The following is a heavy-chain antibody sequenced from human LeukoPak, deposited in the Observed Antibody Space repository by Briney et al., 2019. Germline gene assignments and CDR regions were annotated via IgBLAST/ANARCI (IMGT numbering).Heavy chain of an antibody. D-gene: IGHD2/OR15-2a*01. V-gene: IGHV3-30*18. Sequence: GSLRLSCAASGFTFSSYWMSWVRQAPGKGLEWVAVIIYDGSNQHYADSVKGRFTISRDNSKNTVSLQMNSLRGEDTAVYYCAKEEYWGYYMDVWGKGTTVTVSS. CDR1: GFTFSSYW. J-gene: IGHJ6*04. CDR2: IIYDGSNQ. CDR3: AKEEYWGYYMDV.